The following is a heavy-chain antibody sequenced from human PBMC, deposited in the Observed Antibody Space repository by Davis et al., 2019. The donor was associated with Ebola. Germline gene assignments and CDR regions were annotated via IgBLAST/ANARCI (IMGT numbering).Heavy chain of an antibody. CDR1: GYTFTSHG. CDR2: INPSGGST. J-gene: IGHJ4*02. D-gene: IGHD4-17*01. V-gene: IGHV1-46*01. Sequence: AASVKVSCKASGYTFTSHGISWVRQAPGQGLEWMGIINPSGGSTSYAQKFQGRVTMTRDTSTSTVYMELSSLRSEDTAVYYCARSLLIPVTPLAYWGQGTLVTVSS. CDR3: ARSLLIPVTPLAY.